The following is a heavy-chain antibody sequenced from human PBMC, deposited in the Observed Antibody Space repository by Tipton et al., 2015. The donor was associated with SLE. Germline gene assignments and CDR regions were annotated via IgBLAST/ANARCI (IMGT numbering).Heavy chain of an antibody. Sequence: SLRLSCAASGFTFDDYAMHWVRQAPGKGLVWVSRINSDGSSTSYADSVKGRFTISRDNAKNTLYLQMNSLRAEDTAVYYCARVGGIAVAGLGWGQGTLVTVSS. J-gene: IGHJ4*02. CDR3: ARVGGIAVAGLG. CDR1: GFTFDDYA. D-gene: IGHD6-19*01. CDR2: INSDGSST. V-gene: IGHV3-74*01.